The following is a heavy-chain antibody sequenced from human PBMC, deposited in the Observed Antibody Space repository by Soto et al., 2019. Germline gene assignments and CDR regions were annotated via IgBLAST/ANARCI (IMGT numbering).Heavy chain of an antibody. Sequence: ASETLSLTCTVSVGSISSGDYYWSWIRQPPGKGLDWIGYIDYSGSTYYNPSLKSRVTISVDTSKNQFSLKLSCVTAADTAVYYAARERVTMVGGVSRHYYYGMDVWGQRTTVTVSS. CDR1: VGSISSGDYY. V-gene: IGHV4-30-4*01. D-gene: IGHD3-10*01. CDR3: ARERVTMVGGVSRHYYYGMDV. CDR2: IDYSGST. J-gene: IGHJ6*02.